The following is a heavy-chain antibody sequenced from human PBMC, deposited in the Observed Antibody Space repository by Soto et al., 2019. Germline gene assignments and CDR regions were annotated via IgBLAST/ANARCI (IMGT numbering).Heavy chain of an antibody. CDR3: ARGSGYPFGYYYYYMDV. J-gene: IGHJ6*03. D-gene: IGHD3-16*01. V-gene: IGHV3-66*01. Sequence: GGSLRLSCAASGFTVSSNYMSWVRQAPGKGLEWVSVIYSGGSTYYADSVKGRFTISRDNSKNTLYLQMTSLRAEDTAVYYCARGSGYPFGYYYYYMDVWGKGTTVTVSS. CDR1: GFTVSSNY. CDR2: IYSGGST.